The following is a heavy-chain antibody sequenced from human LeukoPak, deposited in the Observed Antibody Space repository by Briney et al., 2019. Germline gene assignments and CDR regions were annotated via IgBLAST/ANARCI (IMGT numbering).Heavy chain of an antibody. V-gene: IGHV1-18*01. CDR1: GYTFTSYG. J-gene: IGHJ3*02. D-gene: IGHD3-10*01. CDR2: ISAYNGNT. CDR3: AVTGGFRITMVRGDDAFDI. Sequence: ASVKVSCKASGYTFTSYGISWVRQAPGQGLEWMGWISAYNGNTNYAQKLQGRVTMTTDTSTSTAYMELRSLRSDDTAVYYCAVTGGFRITMVRGDDAFDIWGQGTMVTVSS.